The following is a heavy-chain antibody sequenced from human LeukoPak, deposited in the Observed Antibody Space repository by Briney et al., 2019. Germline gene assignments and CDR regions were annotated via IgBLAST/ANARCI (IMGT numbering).Heavy chain of an antibody. CDR2: IYTSGST. V-gene: IGHV4-4*07. CDR3: ARSEQLRNFDRGAFDY. J-gene: IGHJ4*02. Sequence: SETLSLTCTVSGGSISSYYWSWIRQPAGKGLEWIGRIYTSGSTNYNPSLKSRVTMSVDTSKNQFSLKLSSVTAADTAVYYCARSEQLRNFDRGAFDYWGQGTLVTVSS. D-gene: IGHD3-9*01. CDR1: GGSISSYY.